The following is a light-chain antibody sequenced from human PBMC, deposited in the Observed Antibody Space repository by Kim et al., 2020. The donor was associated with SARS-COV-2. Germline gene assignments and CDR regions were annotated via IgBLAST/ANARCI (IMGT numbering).Light chain of an antibody. CDR3: QVWDSNSDHPV. CDR1: NIGNKS. J-gene: IGLJ3*02. Sequence: SYELTHPPSVSVAPGQTARITCGGNNIGNKSVHWYQQKPGQAPVMIIYYDSDRPSGIPERFSGSNSGNTATLTINRVEAGDEADFYCQVWDSNSDHPVFG. CDR2: YDS. V-gene: IGLV3-21*04.